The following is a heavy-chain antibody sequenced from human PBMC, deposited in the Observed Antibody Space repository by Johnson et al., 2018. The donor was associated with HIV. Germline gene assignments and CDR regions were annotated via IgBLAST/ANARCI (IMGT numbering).Heavy chain of an antibody. D-gene: IGHD1-26*01. V-gene: IGHV3-66*01. J-gene: IGHJ3*01. CDR2: IYSGASA. CDR3: AKDRGSYYFYAFDL. CDR1: GFTVSSNY. Sequence: VQLVESGGGLVQPGGSLRLSCAASGFTVSSNYMTWVRQAPGKGLEWVSVIYSGASAYYADSVKGRFTITRANSKNTLYLQMNSLRAEDTAVYYCAKDRGSYYFYAFDLWGQGTMVTVSS.